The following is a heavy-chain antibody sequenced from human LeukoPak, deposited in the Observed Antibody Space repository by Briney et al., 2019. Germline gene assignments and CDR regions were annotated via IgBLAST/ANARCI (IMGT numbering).Heavy chain of an antibody. V-gene: IGHV3-43*01. D-gene: IGHD6-19*01. CDR3: AKDMWTSGWQGFDY. J-gene: IGHJ4*02. Sequence: GGSLRLSCAASGFTFDDYTMPWVRQAPGKALEWVSLISWDGGSTYYADSVKGRFTISRDNSKNSLYLQMNSLRTEDTALYYCAKDMWTSGWQGFDYWGQGTLVTVSS. CDR1: GFTFDDYT. CDR2: ISWDGGST.